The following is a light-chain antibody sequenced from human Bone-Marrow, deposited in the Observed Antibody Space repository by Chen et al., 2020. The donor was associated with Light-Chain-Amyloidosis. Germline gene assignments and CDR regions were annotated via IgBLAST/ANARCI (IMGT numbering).Light chain of an antibody. CDR2: DDS. J-gene: IGLJ3*02. CDR3: QVWDRSSDRPV. V-gene: IGLV3-21*02. Sequence: SYVLTQPSSVSVAPGQTATIACGGNNIGSTSVHWYQQTPGQAPLLVVYDDSDRHSGIPERLSGSNSGNTATLTISRVEAGDEADDYCQVWDRSSDRPVFGGGTKLTVL. CDR1: NIGSTS.